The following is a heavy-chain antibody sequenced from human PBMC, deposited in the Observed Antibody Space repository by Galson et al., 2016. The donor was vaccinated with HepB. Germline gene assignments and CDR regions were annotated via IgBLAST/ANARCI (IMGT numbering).Heavy chain of an antibody. Sequence: SLRLSCAASGFTFSIYGMHWVRQAPGEGLEWVAFIPYDGSKKYYADSVKGRFTISRDNSKNTLYLQMNSLRAEDTAVFYCAKDNSIAVAVSWFDPWGQGTLVTVSS. CDR2: IPYDGSKK. CDR1: GFTFSIYG. D-gene: IGHD6-13*01. V-gene: IGHV3-30*18. J-gene: IGHJ5*02. CDR3: AKDNSIAVAVSWFDP.